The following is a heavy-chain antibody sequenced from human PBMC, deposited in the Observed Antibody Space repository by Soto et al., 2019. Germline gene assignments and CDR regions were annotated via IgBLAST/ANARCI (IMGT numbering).Heavy chain of an antibody. CDR2: IIPIFGTP. CDR3: ARGGRVCNNIKCRYYGMDV. D-gene: IGHD1-20*01. V-gene: IGHV1-69*01. J-gene: IGHJ6*02. CDR1: GGSFNTYA. Sequence: QVQLVQSGAEVKKPGSSVKVSCKASGGSFNTYAISWVRRAPGQGLEWMGGIIPIFGTPIYTQKFQERVTITAHEPTSTVYMEVTRLKSEDTAVYYCARGGRVCNNIKCRYYGMDVWGQGTTVTVSS.